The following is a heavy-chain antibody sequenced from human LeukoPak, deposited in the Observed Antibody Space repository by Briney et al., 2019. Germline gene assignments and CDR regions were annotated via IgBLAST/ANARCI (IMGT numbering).Heavy chain of an antibody. CDR2: IRSKANSYAT. Sequence: GGSLRLSCAASGFTFSGSAMHWVRQASGKGLEWVGRIRSKANSYATVYAASVKGRFTISRDDSKNTAYLQMQSLTTEDTAVYYCTRTYGDYSYYYYYMDVWGKGTTVTISS. J-gene: IGHJ6*03. V-gene: IGHV3-73*01. CDR3: TRTYGDYSYYYYYMDV. CDR1: GFTFSGSA. D-gene: IGHD4-17*01.